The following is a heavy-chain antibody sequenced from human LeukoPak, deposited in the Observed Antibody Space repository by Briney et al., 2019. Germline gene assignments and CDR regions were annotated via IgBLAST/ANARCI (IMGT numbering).Heavy chain of an antibody. CDR1: GGSFSGYY. CDR2: INHSGST. J-gene: IGHJ6*03. Sequence: SETLSLTCAVYGGSFSGYYWSWIRQPPGKGLEWSGEINHSGSTNYNPSLKSLVTISVDTSKNQFSLKLSSVTAADTAVYYCARGRVENVLRYFDWLYYYMDVWGKGTTVTVSS. V-gene: IGHV4-34*01. CDR3: ARGRVENVLRYFDWLYYYMDV. D-gene: IGHD3-9*01.